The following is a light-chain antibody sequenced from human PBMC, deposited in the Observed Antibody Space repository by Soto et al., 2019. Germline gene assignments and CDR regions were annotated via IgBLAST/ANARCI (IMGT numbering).Light chain of an antibody. J-gene: IGLJ1*01. CDR2: DVT. CDR1: SSDIGEYKY. Sequence: QSELNQPVSVSGSPGQSITIFCSGSSSDIGEYKYVSWYQQHPGKAPKLMIYDVTNRPSGVSDRFSGSKSGSTASLTISGLQAEDEADYYCNSYTPANTYVFGSGTKVTVL. V-gene: IGLV2-14*01. CDR3: NSYTPANTYV.